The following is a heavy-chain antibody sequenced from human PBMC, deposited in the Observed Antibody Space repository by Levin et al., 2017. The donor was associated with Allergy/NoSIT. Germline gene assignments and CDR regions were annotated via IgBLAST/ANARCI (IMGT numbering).Heavy chain of an antibody. CDR2: ISGSGGST. CDR1: GFTFSSYA. D-gene: IGHD3-10*01. V-gene: IGHV3-23*01. Sequence: GGSLRLSCAASGFTFSSYAMSWVRQAPGKGLEWVSAISGSGGSTYYADSVKGRFTISRDNSKNTLYLQMNSLRAEDTAVYYCAKMKVLLWFGESGDYFDYWAREPWSPSPQ. CDR3: AKMKVLLWFGESGDYFDY. J-gene: IGHJ4*02.